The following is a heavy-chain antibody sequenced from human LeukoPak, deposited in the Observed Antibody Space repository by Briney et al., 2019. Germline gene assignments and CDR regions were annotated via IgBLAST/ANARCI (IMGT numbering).Heavy chain of an antibody. D-gene: IGHD3-22*01. CDR3: GRHPVIYPIPPVEY. V-gene: IGHV4-38-2*01. Sequence: SETLSLTCAVSGHSISSGHYWGWIRQPPGKGLEWIGTIYHSGSTYYNPSLRSRVTLSVDTSKNQFSLRLSSVTAADTAVYCCGRHPVIYPIPPVEYWGQGTLVTVSS. CDR2: IYHSGST. J-gene: IGHJ4*02. CDR1: GHSISSGHY.